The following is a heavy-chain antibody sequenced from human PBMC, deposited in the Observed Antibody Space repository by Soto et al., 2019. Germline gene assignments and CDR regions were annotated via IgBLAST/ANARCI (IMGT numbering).Heavy chain of an antibody. CDR3: ARVTSDGRQQLNCCWFDP. CDR1: GGSISSGGYY. D-gene: IGHD6-13*01. J-gene: IGHJ5*02. V-gene: IGHV4-31*03. CDR2: IYYSGST. Sequence: SETLSLTCTVSGGSISSGGYYWSWIRQHPGKGLEWIGYIYYSGSTYYNPSLKSRVTISVDTSKNQFSLKLSSVTAADTAVYYCARVTSDGRQQLNCCWFDPWGQGTLVTVS.